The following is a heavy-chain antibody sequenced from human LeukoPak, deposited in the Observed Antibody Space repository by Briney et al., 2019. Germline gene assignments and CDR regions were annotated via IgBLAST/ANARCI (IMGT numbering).Heavy chain of an antibody. CDR2: ISGSGGST. V-gene: IGHV3-23*01. D-gene: IGHD4-17*01. Sequence: LTGGSLRLSCAASGFTFSSYAMSWVRQAPGKGLEWVSAISGSGGSTYYADSVKGRFTISRDNSKNTLYLQMNSLRAEDTAVYYCAKGDGAQTPPYGMDVWGQGTTVTVSS. CDR3: AKGDGAQTPPYGMDV. CDR1: GFTFSSYA. J-gene: IGHJ6*02.